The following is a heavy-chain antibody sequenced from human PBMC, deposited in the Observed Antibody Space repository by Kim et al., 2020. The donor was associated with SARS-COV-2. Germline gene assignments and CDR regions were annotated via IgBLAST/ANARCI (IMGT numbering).Heavy chain of an antibody. Sequence: SETLSLTCTVSGGSISSGGYYWSWIRQHPGKGLEWIGYIYYSGSTYYNPSLKSRVTISVDTSKNQFSLKLSSVTAADMAVYYCARVDTAMVNFDYWGQGTLVTVSS. CDR2: IYYSGST. V-gene: IGHV4-31*03. CDR1: GGSISSGGYY. CDR3: ARVDTAMVNFDY. J-gene: IGHJ4*02. D-gene: IGHD5-18*01.